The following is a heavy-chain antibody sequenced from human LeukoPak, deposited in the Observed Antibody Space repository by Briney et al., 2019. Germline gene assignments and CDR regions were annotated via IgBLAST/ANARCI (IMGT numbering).Heavy chain of an antibody. Sequence: SETLSLTCTISGGSISTYYWNWIRQPPGEGLEWIGCIYYSGSTSYNPSLKSRVTISVDTSKNQFSLRLSSVTATDTAVYYCARQPAAFGDFDYWGQGTLVTVSS. CDR1: GGSISTYY. D-gene: IGHD2-2*01. J-gene: IGHJ4*02. V-gene: IGHV4-59*08. CDR3: ARQPAAFGDFDY. CDR2: IYYSGST.